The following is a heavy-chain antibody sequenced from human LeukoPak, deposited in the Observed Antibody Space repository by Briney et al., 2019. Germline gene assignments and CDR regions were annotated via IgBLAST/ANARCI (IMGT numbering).Heavy chain of an antibody. D-gene: IGHD3-10*01. V-gene: IGHV3-20*04. CDR2: INWNGGST. CDR3: ARGGHGSGSYYYYYYYMDV. J-gene: IGHJ6*03. CDR1: GFTFDDYG. Sequence: PGGSLRLSCAASGFTFDDYGMSWVRQAPGKGLEWVSGINWNGGSTGYADSVKGRFTISRDNAKNSLYLQMNSLRAADTALYYCARGGHGSGSYYYYYYYMDVWGKGPTVTVSS.